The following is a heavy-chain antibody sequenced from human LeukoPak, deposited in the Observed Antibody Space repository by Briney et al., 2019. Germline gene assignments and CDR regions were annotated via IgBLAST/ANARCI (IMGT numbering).Heavy chain of an antibody. CDR3: ATRRLYSYDY. Sequence: GGSLRLSCAASGFTFSNYNINWVRQAPGKGLEWVSFIGSSSSPIYYADSVKGRLTVSRDNAKNSLYLQMNSLRAEDTAVYYCATRRLYSYDYWGQGTLVTVSS. J-gene: IGHJ4*02. CDR2: IGSSSSPI. D-gene: IGHD5-18*01. CDR1: GFTFSNYN. V-gene: IGHV3-48*04.